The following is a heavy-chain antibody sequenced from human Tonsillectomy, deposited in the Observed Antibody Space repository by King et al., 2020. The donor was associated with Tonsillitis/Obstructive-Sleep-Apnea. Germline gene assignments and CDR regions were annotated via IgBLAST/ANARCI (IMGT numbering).Heavy chain of an antibody. D-gene: IGHD4-23*01. CDR3: AREFESRLVTPSNWFDP. CDR2: INPNFDDT. Sequence: QLVQSGAEVKKPGASVKVSCKASGYTFTAFYVHWVRQAPGQGLEWMGWINPNFDDTSYAQKFQGRVTMTRDTSMSTVYMQLSRLRSDDTAVYYCAREFESRLVTPSNWFDPWGQGTLVTVSS. CDR1: GYTFTAFY. J-gene: IGHJ5*02. V-gene: IGHV1-2*02.